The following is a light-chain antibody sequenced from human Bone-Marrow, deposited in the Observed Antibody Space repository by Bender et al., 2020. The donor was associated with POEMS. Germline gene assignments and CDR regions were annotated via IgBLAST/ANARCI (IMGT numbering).Light chain of an antibody. V-gene: IGLV2-23*02. CDR1: SRDVGSSNL. Sequence: QSALTQPASISGSPGQAITISCTGTSRDVGSSNLVSWYQQYPGRAPKLIIFEVTQRPSGVSDRFSGSKSGKTASLTISGLKPEDGADYHCCSYATTTTWAFGGGTKVTVL. CDR2: EVT. J-gene: IGLJ3*02. CDR3: CSYATTTTWA.